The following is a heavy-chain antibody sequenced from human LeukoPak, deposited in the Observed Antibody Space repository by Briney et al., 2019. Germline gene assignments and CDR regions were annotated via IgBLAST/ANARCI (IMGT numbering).Heavy chain of an antibody. D-gene: IGHD5-18*01. Sequence: NPSETLSLTCTVSGGSISSYYWGWTRQLPGKGLEWLGYIYYSGSTNYNPSLKSRVTISVDTSKNQFSLKLSSVTAADTAVYYCARGRNTGDTAMVRWGQGTLVTVSS. CDR1: GGSISSYY. J-gene: IGHJ4*02. CDR2: IYYSGST. V-gene: IGHV4-59*01. CDR3: ARGRNTGDTAMVR.